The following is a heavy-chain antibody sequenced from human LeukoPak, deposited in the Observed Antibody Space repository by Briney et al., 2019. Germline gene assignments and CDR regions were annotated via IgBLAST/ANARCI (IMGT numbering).Heavy chain of an antibody. J-gene: IGHJ4*02. CDR2: INHSGST. CDR1: GGSFSGYY. D-gene: IGHD3-3*01. CDR3: ARHLWSGYCIDY. Sequence: PSETLSLTCAVYGGSFSGYYWSWIRQPPGKGLEWIGEINHSGSTNYNPSLKSRVTISVDTSKNQFSLKLSSVTAADTAVYYCARHLWSGYCIDYWGQGTLVTVSS. V-gene: IGHV4-34*01.